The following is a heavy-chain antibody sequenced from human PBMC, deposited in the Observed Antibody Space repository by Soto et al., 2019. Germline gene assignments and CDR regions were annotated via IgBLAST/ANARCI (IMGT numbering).Heavy chain of an antibody. CDR2: IKSKTDGGTT. Sequence: GGALRLSCAASGFIFISAWMNWVRKAPGKGLEWVGGIKSKTDGGTTDYAAPVKGRFTISRDDSKNTLYLQMSSLQTEDTVVYYCTTWSGFGQFDYWGQGA. CDR3: TTWSGFGQFDY. J-gene: IGHJ4*02. CDR1: GFIFISAW. V-gene: IGHV3-15*01. D-gene: IGHD3-3*01.